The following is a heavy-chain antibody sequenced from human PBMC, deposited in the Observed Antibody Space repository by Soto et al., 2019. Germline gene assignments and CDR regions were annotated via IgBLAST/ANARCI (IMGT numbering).Heavy chain of an antibody. CDR1: GGTFSSYA. V-gene: IGHV1-69*13. D-gene: IGHD3-22*01. CDR2: IIPIFGTA. J-gene: IGHJ4*02. CDR3: ARGTSNYYDSSGYYYFDY. Sequence: SVKVSFKASGGTFSSYAISWVRQAPGQGLEWMGGIIPIFGTANYAQKFQGRVTITADESTSTAYMELSSLRSEDTAVYYCARGTSNYYDSSGYYYFDYWGQGTLVTVSS.